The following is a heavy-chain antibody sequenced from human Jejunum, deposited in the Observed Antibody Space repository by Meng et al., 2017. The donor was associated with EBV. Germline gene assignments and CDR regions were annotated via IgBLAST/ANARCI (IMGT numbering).Heavy chain of an antibody. CDR3: AKDDVYDNTGHYFGYFDY. Sequence: EVPLVESGGGLVPPGGSLRLSCAASGFTFSNYAMSWVRQAPGKGLEWVSGISATSGSTSYADSVKGRFTISRDNSKNTLYLQMNSLRAEDTAVYYCAKDDVYDNTGHYFGYFDYWGQGTLVTVSS. D-gene: IGHD3-22*01. J-gene: IGHJ4*02. V-gene: IGHV3-23*04. CDR2: ISATSGST. CDR1: GFTFSNYA.